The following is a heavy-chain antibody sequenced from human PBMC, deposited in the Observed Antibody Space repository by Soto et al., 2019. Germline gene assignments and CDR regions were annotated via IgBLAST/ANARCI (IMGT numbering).Heavy chain of an antibody. CDR1: GFSFTGYY. Sequence: EASVKVSCKASGFSFTGYYIRWLRQAPGQGLEWMGWINAHSGGTEYAQRFQGRVTLTRDTSIATAYLTLTSLTSDDTALYYCAKDLTRQLAYWLDPWGQGTQVTVSS. J-gene: IGHJ5*02. CDR2: INAHSGGT. D-gene: IGHD6-6*01. CDR3: AKDLTRQLAYWLDP. V-gene: IGHV1-2*02.